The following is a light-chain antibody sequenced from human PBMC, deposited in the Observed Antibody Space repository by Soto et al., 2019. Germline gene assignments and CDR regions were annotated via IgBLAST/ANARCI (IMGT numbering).Light chain of an antibody. V-gene: IGKV1-16*02. CDR1: QDIINR. Sequence: DIQMPQSPSSLSASVGDRITITCRASQDIINRLVWFQQKPGKAPKSLIYAASNLQSGVPSKFSGSGSGTDFTLTISSLQPEDFATYYCQQYKDYPLTFGGGTRVEIK. CDR3: QQYKDYPLT. CDR2: AAS. J-gene: IGKJ4*01.